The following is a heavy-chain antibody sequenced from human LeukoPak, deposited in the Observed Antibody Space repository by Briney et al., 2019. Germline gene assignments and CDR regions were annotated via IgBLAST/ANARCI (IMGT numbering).Heavy chain of an antibody. CDR3: ARVPGLYSSRPNFDY. CDR1: GYTFTSYY. J-gene: IGHJ4*02. Sequence: ASVRVSCKASGYTFTSYYMHWVRQAPGQGLEWMGIINPSGGSTSYAQKFQGRATMTRDTSTSTVYMELSSLRSEDTAVYYCARVPGLYSSRPNFDYWGQGTLVTVSS. CDR2: INPSGGST. D-gene: IGHD6-13*01. V-gene: IGHV1-46*01.